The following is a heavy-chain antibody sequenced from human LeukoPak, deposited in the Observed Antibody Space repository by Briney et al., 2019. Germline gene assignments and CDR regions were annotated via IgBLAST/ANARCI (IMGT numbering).Heavy chain of an antibody. V-gene: IGHV4-39*01. CDR2: IYYSAST. D-gene: IGHD3-10*01. Sequence: SETLSLTCTVSGGSISSSSYYWGWIRQPPGKGLEWIANIYYSASTYCSPSLKSRVTISVDTSKNQFSLKMSSVTAADTAVYYCFYGSGSYYLTTIDYWGQGTPVTVSS. CDR3: FYGSGSYYLTTIDY. J-gene: IGHJ4*02. CDR1: GGSISSSSYY.